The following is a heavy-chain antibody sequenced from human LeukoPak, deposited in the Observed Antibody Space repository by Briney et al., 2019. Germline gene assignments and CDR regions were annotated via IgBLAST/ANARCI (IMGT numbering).Heavy chain of an antibody. CDR2: ITISGHTK. CDR1: GFDLSTYE. J-gene: IGHJ5*02. CDR3: ARVDPHPDR. D-gene: IGHD2-2*03. V-gene: IGHV3-48*03. Sequence: PGGSLRLSCAAYGFDLSTYEMNGVRQAPGKGLEWIADITISGHTKNYADSVKGRFTISRDNAGTSLYLQMNSLRVEDTGVYYCARVDPHPDRRGQGTLVTVSS.